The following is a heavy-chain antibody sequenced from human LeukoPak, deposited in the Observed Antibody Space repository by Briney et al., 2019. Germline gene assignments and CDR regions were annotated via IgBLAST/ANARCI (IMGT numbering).Heavy chain of an antibody. CDR2: TYYSGST. V-gene: IGHV4-59*01. Sequence: PSETLSLTCTVSGGSISSYYWSWIRQPPGKGLEWIGYTYYSGSTNYNPSLKSRVTISVDTSKNQFSLKLSSVTAADTAVYYCARWLQFLGAFDIWGQGTMVTVSS. CDR1: GGSISSYY. D-gene: IGHD5-24*01. J-gene: IGHJ3*02. CDR3: ARWLQFLGAFDI.